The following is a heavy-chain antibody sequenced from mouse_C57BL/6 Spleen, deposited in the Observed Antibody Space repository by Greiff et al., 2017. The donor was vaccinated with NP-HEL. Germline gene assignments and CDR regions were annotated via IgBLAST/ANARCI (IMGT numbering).Heavy chain of an antibody. CDR3: AKQGELGRGNYFDY. Sequence: QVQLKESGPELVKPGASVKISCKASGYTFTDYYINWVKQRPGQGLEWIGWIFPGSGSTYYNEKFKGKATLTVDKSSSTAYMLLSSLTSEDSAVYFCAKQGELGRGNYFDYWGQGTTLTVSS. CDR1: GYTFTDYY. J-gene: IGHJ2*01. CDR2: IFPGSGST. V-gene: IGHV1-75*01. D-gene: IGHD4-1*01.